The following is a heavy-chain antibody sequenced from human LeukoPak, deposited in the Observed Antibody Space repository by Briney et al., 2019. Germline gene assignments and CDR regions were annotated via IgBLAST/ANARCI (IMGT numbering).Heavy chain of an antibody. Sequence: GASVKVSCKASGYTFNNYGVNWVRQAPGQGLEWMGWINTNTGNPTYAQGFTGRFVFSFDISVSTAFLEITSLKAEDTAVYYCARESLYSFDHWGQGSLVIVSS. CDR1: GYTFNNYG. D-gene: IGHD3-16*02. J-gene: IGHJ4*02. V-gene: IGHV7-4-1*02. CDR3: ARESLYSFDH. CDR2: INTNTGNP.